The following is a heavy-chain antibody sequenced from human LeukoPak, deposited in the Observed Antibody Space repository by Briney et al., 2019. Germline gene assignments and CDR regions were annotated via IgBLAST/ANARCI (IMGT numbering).Heavy chain of an antibody. Sequence: GGSLRLSCAASGFTFSSYAMHWVRQAPGKGLEYVSAISSNGGSKYYANSVKGRFTISRDNSKNTLYLQMGSLRAEDMAVYYCARDPIRRGFYGDYVGSDYWGQGTLVTVSS. CDR3: ARDPIRRGFYGDYVGSDY. J-gene: IGHJ4*02. V-gene: IGHV3-64*01. CDR1: GFTFSSYA. CDR2: ISSNGGSK. D-gene: IGHD4-17*01.